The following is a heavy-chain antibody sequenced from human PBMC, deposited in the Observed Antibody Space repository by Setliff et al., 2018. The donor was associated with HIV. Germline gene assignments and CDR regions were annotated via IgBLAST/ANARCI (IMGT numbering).Heavy chain of an antibody. V-gene: IGHV3-15*05. CDR3: VGHYYDPLTGYYVWFFDV. CDR2: IKSKTDGGTT. Sequence: PGGSLRLSCAASGFTFSNAWMSWVRQAPGKGLEWVGRIKSKTDGGTTDYAAPVKGRFTISRDDSRNTLYLQMNSMKSDDTATYYCVGHYYDPLTGYYVWFFDVWGRGTLVTVSS. CDR1: GFTFSNAW. D-gene: IGHD3-9*01. J-gene: IGHJ2*01.